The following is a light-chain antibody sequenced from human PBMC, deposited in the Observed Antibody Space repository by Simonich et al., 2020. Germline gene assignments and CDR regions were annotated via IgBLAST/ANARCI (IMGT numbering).Light chain of an antibody. J-gene: IGKJ1*01. CDR1: QSLLHRNGYNY. CDR2: LGS. CDR3: MQALQTEWT. V-gene: IGKV2-28*01. Sequence: DLVMTQSPLSLPVTPGEPASISCRSSQSLLHRNGYNYLDWYLQKPGQSPQLLIYLGSNRASGVPDRFSGSGSGTDFTLKISRVEAEDVGVYYCMQALQTEWTFGQGTKVESK.